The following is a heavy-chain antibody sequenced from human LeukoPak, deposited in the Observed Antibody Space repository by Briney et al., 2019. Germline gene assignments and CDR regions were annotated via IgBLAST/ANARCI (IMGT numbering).Heavy chain of an antibody. CDR1: GFTVSDHH. D-gene: IGHD3-10*01. Sequence: PGGSLRLSCSASGFTVSDHHMTWARQAPGKGLEWVSIIVGGGNIPYASSVKGTFTYSRHRSKNKVNLQMKTLRVDDTAVYSCAGAGGNSNLGQGTPVTVSS. J-gene: IGHJ4*02. CDR3: AGAGGNSN. V-gene: IGHV3-66*01. CDR2: IVGGGNI.